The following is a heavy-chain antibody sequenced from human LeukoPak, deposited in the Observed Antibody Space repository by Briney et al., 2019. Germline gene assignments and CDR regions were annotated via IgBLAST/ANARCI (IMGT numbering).Heavy chain of an antibody. CDR2: FDPEDGET. D-gene: IGHD3-22*01. Sequence: ASVKDSCKVSGYTLTELSMHWVRQAPGKGLEWMGGFDPEDGETIYAQKFQGRVTMTEDTSTDTAYMELSSLRSEDTAVYYCATVGDYDSSGYYYESAYWGQGTLVTVSS. V-gene: IGHV1-24*01. CDR1: GYTLTELS. J-gene: IGHJ4*02. CDR3: ATVGDYDSSGYYYESAY.